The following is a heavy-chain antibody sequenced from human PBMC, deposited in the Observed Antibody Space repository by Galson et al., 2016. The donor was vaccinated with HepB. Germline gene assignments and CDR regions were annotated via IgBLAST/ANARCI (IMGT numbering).Heavy chain of an antibody. D-gene: IGHD3-10*01. V-gene: IGHV3-21*01. CDR2: ISSSSISS. CDR1: GFTFNSYK. CDR3: ARAMGGGWIGDDDNYQYYYAMDV. J-gene: IGHJ6*02. Sequence: SLRLSCAASGFTFNSYKMNWVRQAPGKGLEWVSSISSSSISSYYAYSVKGRFTVSRDNAKNSLYLQMNSLRVEDTAVYYCARAMGGGWIGDDDNYQYYYAMDVWGQGTTVTVSS.